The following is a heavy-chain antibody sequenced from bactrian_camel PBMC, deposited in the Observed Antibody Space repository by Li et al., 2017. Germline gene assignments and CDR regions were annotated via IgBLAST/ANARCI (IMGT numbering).Heavy chain of an antibody. CDR2: IYRGTGDA. CDR1: RHRTW. Sequence: HVQLVESGGGSVQAGGSLRLSCEASRHRTWMAWFRQAPGREREGVAVIYRGTGDATYADSVKGRFTMSQDNAKNTVYLQMNSLKPEDSAMYYCAAESRGGMWSDWSKWEYWGQGTQVTVS. CDR3: AAESRGGMWSDWSKWEY. V-gene: IGHV3S6*01. J-gene: IGHJ4*01. D-gene: IGHD3*01.